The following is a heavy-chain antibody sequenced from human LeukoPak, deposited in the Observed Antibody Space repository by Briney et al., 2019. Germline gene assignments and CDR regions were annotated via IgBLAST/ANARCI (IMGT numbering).Heavy chain of an antibody. CDR2: IWYDGSNK. CDR1: GFTFSTYG. CDR3: ARGYCSGGSCYPGYLDY. D-gene: IGHD2-15*01. V-gene: IGHV3-33*01. Sequence: PGGSLRLSCAASGFTFSTYGMHWVRQVPGKGLEWVALIWYDGSNKYYADSVKGRFIISRDNSKDTLYLQMNSLRAEDTAVYYCARGYCSGGSCYPGYLDYWGQGTLVTVSS. J-gene: IGHJ4*02.